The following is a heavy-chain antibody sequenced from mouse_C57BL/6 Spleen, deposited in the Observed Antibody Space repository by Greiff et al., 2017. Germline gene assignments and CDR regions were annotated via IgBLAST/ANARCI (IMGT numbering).Heavy chain of an antibody. J-gene: IGHJ4*01. Sequence: QVQLQQPGAELVKPGASVKLSCTASGYTFTSYWMHWVKQRPGRGLEWIGRIDPNSGGTKYNEKFKSKATLTVDKPSSTAYMQLSSLTSEDSAVYYCARSGVNYAMDYWGQGTSVTVSS. CDR3: ARSGVNYAMDY. CDR1: GYTFTSYW. D-gene: IGHD2-1*01. CDR2: IDPNSGGT. V-gene: IGHV1-72*01.